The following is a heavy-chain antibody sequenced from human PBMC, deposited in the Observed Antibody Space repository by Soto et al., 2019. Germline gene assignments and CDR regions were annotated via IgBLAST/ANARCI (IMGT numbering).Heavy chain of an antibody. J-gene: IGHJ5*02. D-gene: IGHD3-10*01. Sequence: IRQPPGKGLEWIGSIYYSGSTYYNPSLKSRVTISVDTSKNQFSLKLSSVTAADTAVYYCARSWFGELLDNWFDPWGQGTLVTVSS. CDR2: IYYSGST. CDR3: ARSWFGELLDNWFDP. V-gene: IGHV4-39*01.